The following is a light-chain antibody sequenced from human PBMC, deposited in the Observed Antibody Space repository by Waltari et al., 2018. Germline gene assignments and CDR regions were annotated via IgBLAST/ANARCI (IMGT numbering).Light chain of an antibody. CDR3: QQYRNWAPWT. J-gene: IGKJ1*01. CDR1: QSVSGN. CDR2: GSS. Sequence: EIVMTQSPATLSVSPGERATLSCRPSQSVSGNLAWYQQQPGQAPRLLNHGSSTRATGIPARFSGSGYGTEYTLNISSLQSEDCAVDYCQQYRNWAPWTFGQGTKVEIK. V-gene: IGKV3D-15*01.